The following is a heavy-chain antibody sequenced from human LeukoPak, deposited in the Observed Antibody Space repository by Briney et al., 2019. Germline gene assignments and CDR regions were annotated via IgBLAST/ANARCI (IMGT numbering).Heavy chain of an antibody. V-gene: IGHV1-46*01. Sequence: ASVKVSCKASGYTFTSYYMHWVRQAPGQGLEWMGIINPSGGSTSYAQKFQGRVTMTRDTSTSTVYMELGSLRSEDTAVYYCAILSGSYYPTYDYWGQGTLVTVSS. D-gene: IGHD3-10*01. J-gene: IGHJ4*02. CDR3: AILSGSYYPTYDY. CDR2: INPSGGST. CDR1: GYTFTSYY.